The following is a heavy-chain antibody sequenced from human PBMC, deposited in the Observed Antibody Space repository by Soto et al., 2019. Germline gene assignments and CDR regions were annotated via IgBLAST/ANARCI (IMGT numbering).Heavy chain of an antibody. CDR2: ISAYNGNT. J-gene: IGHJ6*02. CDR3: ARDKGVGAAYYYYYGMDV. Sequence: GPVNVSCKASGYTFTSYGISWGRQTPGQGLEWMGWISAYNGNTNYAQKLQGRVTMTTDTSTSTAYVELRSLRSDDTAVYYCARDKGVGAAYYYYYGMDVWGQGTTVTAS. D-gene: IGHD2-15*01. CDR1: GYTFTSYG. V-gene: IGHV1-18*01.